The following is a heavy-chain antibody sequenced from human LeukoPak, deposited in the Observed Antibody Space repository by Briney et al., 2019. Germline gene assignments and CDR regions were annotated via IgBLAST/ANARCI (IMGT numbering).Heavy chain of an antibody. CDR1: GYSCTSYW. V-gene: IGHV5-10-1*01. Sequence: GESLKISCKGSGYSCTSYWISWVRQMAGKGLEWMGRIDPSDSYTNYSPSFQGHVTISADKSISTTYLQWSSLKASDTAMYYCARLIDSSGYYPFFDYWGQGTLVTVSS. D-gene: IGHD3-22*01. CDR2: IDPSDSYT. J-gene: IGHJ4*02. CDR3: ARLIDSSGYYPFFDY.